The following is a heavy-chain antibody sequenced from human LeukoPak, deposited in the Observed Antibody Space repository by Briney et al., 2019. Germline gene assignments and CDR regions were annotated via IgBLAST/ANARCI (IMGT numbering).Heavy chain of an antibody. D-gene: IGHD6-13*01. CDR2: TYYRSKLYN. CDR1: GDSVSSNIAA. Sequence: SQTLSLTCALSGDSVSSNIAAWNWLRQSPSRGLEWLGRTYYRSKLYNDYAGSVKSRITINPDTSKNQFSLHLNSVTPEDTAVYYCARDRHGIPAVDIWGQGTMVTVSS. V-gene: IGHV6-1*01. J-gene: IGHJ3*02. CDR3: ARDRHGIPAVDI.